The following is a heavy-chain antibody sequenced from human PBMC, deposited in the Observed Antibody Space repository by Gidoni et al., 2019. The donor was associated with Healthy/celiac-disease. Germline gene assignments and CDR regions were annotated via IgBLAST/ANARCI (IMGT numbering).Heavy chain of an antibody. D-gene: IGHD3-22*01. CDR2: IYYSGST. CDR3: ARRTKDYYDSSGYEEY. Sequence: QVQLQESGPGLVKPSETLSLTCTVSGGSIRSYYWSWIRQPPGKGLGWIGYIYYSGSTNYNPSLKSRVTISVDTSKNQFSLKLSSVTAADTAVYYCARRTKDYYDSSGYEEYWGQGTLVTVSS. CDR1: GGSIRSYY. V-gene: IGHV4-59*08. J-gene: IGHJ4*02.